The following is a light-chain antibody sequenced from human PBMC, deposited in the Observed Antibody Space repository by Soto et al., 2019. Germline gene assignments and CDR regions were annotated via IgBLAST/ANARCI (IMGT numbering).Light chain of an antibody. J-gene: IGLJ3*02. CDR3: QSYDSSLSGWV. CDR2: GNS. V-gene: IGLV1-40*01. Sequence: QLVLTQPPSVSGAPGQRVTISCTGSSSNIGAGYDVHWYQQLPGTAPKLLIYGNSNRPSGVPDRFSGSKSGTSASLAITGLQAEDEGDYYCQSYDSSLSGWVFGGGTQLTVL. CDR1: SSNIGAGYD.